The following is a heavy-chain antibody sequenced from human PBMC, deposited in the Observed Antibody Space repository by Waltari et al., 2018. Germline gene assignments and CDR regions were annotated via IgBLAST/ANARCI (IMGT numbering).Heavy chain of an antibody. V-gene: IGHV4-59*01. CDR1: GGPISSSH. CDR3: AREHYYYYMDV. J-gene: IGHJ6*03. Sequence: QVQLQESGPGLVKPSETLSLTCTVSGGPISSSHWNWIRQPPGKGLEWIGYIYYSGSTNYNPSLKSRVTISVDTSKNQFSLKLSSVTAADTAVYYCAREHYYYYMDVWGKGTTVTVSS. CDR2: IYYSGST.